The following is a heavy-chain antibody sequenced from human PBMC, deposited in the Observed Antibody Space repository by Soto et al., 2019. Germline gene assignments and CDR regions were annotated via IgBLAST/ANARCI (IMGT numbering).Heavy chain of an antibody. V-gene: IGHV3-23*01. Sequence: GGSLRLSCAASGVTFSVYAMSWVRQAPGKGLEWVSAISGSGVSTYYADSVKGRFTISRDNSKNTLYLQMNSLRAEDTAVYYCAKDFWYYDILTGSGMDVWGQGTTVTVSS. J-gene: IGHJ6*02. CDR2: ISGSGVST. D-gene: IGHD3-9*01. CDR3: AKDFWYYDILTGSGMDV. CDR1: GVTFSVYA.